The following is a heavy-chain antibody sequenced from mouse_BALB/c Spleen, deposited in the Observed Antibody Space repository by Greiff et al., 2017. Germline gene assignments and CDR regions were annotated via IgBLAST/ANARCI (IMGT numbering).Heavy chain of an antibody. D-gene: IGHD2-3*01. CDR1: GYTFTSYW. CDR3: TRKGGYSYWYFDV. Sequence: VQLQQPGAELVRPGASVKLSCKASGYTFTSYWINWVKQRPGQGLEWIGNIYPSDSYTNYNQKFKDKATLTVDKSSSTAYMQLSSPTSEDSAVYYCTRKGGYSYWYFDVWGAGTTVTVSS. CDR2: IYPSDSYT. V-gene: IGHV1-69*02. J-gene: IGHJ1*01.